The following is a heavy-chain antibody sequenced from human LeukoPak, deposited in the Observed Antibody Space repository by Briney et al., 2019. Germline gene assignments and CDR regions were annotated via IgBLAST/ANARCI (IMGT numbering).Heavy chain of an antibody. CDR3: AKNTALIILYSDY. Sequence: SGGSLRLSCAASGFTFSNYWMIRVRQAPGKGLEWVSAISGSGGSTYYADSVKGRFTISRDNSKNTLYPQMNSLRAEDTAVYYCAKNTALIILYSDYWGQGTLVTVSS. V-gene: IGHV3-23*01. D-gene: IGHD3-3*01. CDR2: ISGSGGST. J-gene: IGHJ4*02. CDR1: GFTFSNYW.